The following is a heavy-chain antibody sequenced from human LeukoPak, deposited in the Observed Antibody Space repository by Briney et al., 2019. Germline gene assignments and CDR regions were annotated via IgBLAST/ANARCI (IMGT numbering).Heavy chain of an antibody. CDR1: GFTFSSYA. Sequence: GGSLRLSCAASGFTFSSYAMSWVRQAPGKGLEWVSSISNSGGRTFYTDSVKGRFTISRDNSKITLYLQMNSLRAGDTAVYYCAKSYNGYESKPDYWGQGTLVTVSS. J-gene: IGHJ4*02. V-gene: IGHV3-23*01. CDR3: AKSYNGYESKPDY. CDR2: ISNSGGRT. D-gene: IGHD5-12*01.